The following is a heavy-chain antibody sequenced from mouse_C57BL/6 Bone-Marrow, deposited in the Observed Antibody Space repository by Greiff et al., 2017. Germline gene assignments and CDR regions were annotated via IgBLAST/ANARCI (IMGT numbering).Heavy chain of an antibody. CDR1: GYTFTSYW. CDR2: IDPSDSYT. J-gene: IGHJ3*01. V-gene: IGHV1-69*01. Sequence: QVQLKQPGAELVMPGASVKLSCKASGYTFTSYWMHWVKQRPGQGLEWIGEIDPSDSYTNYNQKFKGKSTLTVDKSSSTAYMQLSSLTTEDSAIYYCAPGPAWFAYWGQGTLVTVSA. CDR3: APGPAWFAY.